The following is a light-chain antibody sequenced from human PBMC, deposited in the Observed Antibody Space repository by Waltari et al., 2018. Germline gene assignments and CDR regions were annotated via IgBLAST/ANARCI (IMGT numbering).Light chain of an antibody. CDR3: CSYAGSIFV. CDR2: AAN. Sequence: QSALTQPASVSGSPGQSITISCTGTSNDVGSYNLVSWYQQHPGKAPKLIIYAANKRPSGISNRLSGSKSGNTASLTISGLEAEDEAEYYCCSYAGSIFVFGTGTKVTVL. J-gene: IGLJ1*01. CDR1: SNDVGSYNL. V-gene: IGLV2-23*01.